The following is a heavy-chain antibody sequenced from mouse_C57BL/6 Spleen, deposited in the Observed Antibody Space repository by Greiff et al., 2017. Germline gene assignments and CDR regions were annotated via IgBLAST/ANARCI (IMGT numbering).Heavy chain of an antibody. Sequence: EVKVVESGGGLVKPGGSLKLSCAASGFTFSSYAMSWVRQTPEKRLEWVATISDGGSYTYYPDNVKGRFTISRDNAKNNLYLQMSHLKSEDTAMYYCASDDGYFDYWGQGTTLTVSS. D-gene: IGHD2-3*01. V-gene: IGHV5-4*03. CDR2: ISDGGSYT. CDR1: GFTFSSYA. CDR3: ASDDGYFDY. J-gene: IGHJ2*01.